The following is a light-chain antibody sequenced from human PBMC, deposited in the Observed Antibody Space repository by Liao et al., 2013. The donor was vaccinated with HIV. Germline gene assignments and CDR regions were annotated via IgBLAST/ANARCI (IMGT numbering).Light chain of an antibody. CDR2: QDS. CDR1: ELGDKF. V-gene: IGLV3-1*01. CDR3: QTWDSSTLYV. J-gene: IGLJ1*01. Sequence: SYVLTQPPSMSVAPGKTARITCSGDELGDKFASWYQQKPGQSPVLVIYQDSKRPSGIPERFSGSNSGTTATLTISGTQAIDEADYYCQTWDSSTLYVFGTGTKVTVL.